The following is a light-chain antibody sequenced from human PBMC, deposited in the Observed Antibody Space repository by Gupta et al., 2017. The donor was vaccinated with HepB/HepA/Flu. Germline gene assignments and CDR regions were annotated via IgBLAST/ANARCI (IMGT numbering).Light chain of an antibody. CDR1: QGISTW. V-gene: IGKV1-12*01. Sequence: DIQMTQSPSSVSASVGDRVTITCRASQGISTWLAWYQQKPGEAPNLLIFGASTLQSGVPSRFSGSGSGTDFTLTISNLQPEDFATYYCQQGNSFPLSFGGGTKVEIK. CDR2: GAS. J-gene: IGKJ4*01. CDR3: QQGNSFPLS.